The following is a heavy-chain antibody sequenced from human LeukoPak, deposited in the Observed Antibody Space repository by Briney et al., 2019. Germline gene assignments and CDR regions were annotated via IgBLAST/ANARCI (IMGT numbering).Heavy chain of an antibody. V-gene: IGHV4-39*07. CDR1: GGSISSSSYY. Sequence: TSETLSLTCTVSGGSISSSSYYWGWIRQPPGKGLEWIGSIYYSGSTYYNPSLKSRVTISVDTSKNQFSLKLSSVTAADTAVYYCARARVRYSSSWYDPYFDYWGQGTLVTVSS. CDR2: IYYSGST. D-gene: IGHD6-13*01. CDR3: ARARVRYSSSWYDPYFDY. J-gene: IGHJ4*02.